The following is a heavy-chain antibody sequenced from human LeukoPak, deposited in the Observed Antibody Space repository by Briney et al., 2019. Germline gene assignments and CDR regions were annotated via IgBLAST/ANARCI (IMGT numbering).Heavy chain of an antibody. CDR1: GYSISSGYY. D-gene: IGHD3-22*01. V-gene: IGHV4-38-2*02. Sequence: PSETLSLTCTVSGYSISSGYYWGWIRQPPGKGLEWIGSIYHSGSTYYNPSLKSRVTISVDTSKNQFSLKLSSVTAADTGVYYCARDWDYYDSSGGADYWGQGTLVTVSS. J-gene: IGHJ4*02. CDR3: ARDWDYYDSSGGADY. CDR2: IYHSGST.